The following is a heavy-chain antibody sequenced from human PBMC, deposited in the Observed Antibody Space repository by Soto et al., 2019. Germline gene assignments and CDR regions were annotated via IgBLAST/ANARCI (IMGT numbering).Heavy chain of an antibody. D-gene: IGHD2-15*01. J-gene: IGHJ6*02. CDR1: GGTFSTYG. Sequence: QVQLVQSGAEVKKPGSSVTVSCKASGGTFSTYGIGWVRQAPGQGLEWMGGIIPIFGTTNYAQKFQGRVTITADESTNTAYMELSSXRSEDTAVYYCXXXXXXNCSGGSCKYYYXXDVWGQGT. V-gene: IGHV1-69*01. CDR3: XXXXXXNCSGGSCKYYYXXDV. CDR2: IIPIFGTT.